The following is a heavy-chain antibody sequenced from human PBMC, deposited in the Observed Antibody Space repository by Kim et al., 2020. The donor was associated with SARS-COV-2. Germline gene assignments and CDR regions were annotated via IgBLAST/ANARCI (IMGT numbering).Heavy chain of an antibody. V-gene: IGHV1-2*02. J-gene: IGHJ4*02. D-gene: IGHD5-12*01. CDR3: ARAIGMATIEDY. Sequence: NYAQKFQGRVTMTRDTSISTAYMELSRLRSDDTAVYYCARAIGMATIEDYWGQGTLVTVSS.